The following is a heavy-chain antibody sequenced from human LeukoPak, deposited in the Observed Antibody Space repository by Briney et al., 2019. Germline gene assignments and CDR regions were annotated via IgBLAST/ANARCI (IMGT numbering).Heavy chain of an antibody. J-gene: IGHJ5*02. CDR3: ARGLEWLTRRHTWFDP. CDR1: GYTFTGYY. CDR2: INPNSGGT. D-gene: IGHD3-3*01. Sequence: GASVKVSCKASGYTFTGYYMHWVRQAPGQGREWMGWINPNSGGTNYAQKLQGRVTMTTDTSTSTAYMELRSLRSDDTAVYYCARGLEWLTRRHTWFDPWGQGTLVTVSS. V-gene: IGHV1-2*02.